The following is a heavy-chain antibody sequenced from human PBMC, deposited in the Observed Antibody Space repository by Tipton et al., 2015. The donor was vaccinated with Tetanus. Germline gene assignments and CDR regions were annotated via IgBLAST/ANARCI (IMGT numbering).Heavy chain of an antibody. CDR1: GDTVSSNIAS. V-gene: IGHV6-1*01. CDR3: ARHLGMFDI. J-gene: IGHJ5*02. CDR2: TYYKSKFYT. D-gene: IGHD1-1*01. Sequence: QLVQSGPEVKPSQTLSLTCVISGDTVSSNIASWNWIRQSPSRGLEWLGRTYYKSKFYTDYATSVRSRITINPDTSKNQFSLQLNSVTPDDTAVYFCARHLGMFDIWGLGTLVTVSS.